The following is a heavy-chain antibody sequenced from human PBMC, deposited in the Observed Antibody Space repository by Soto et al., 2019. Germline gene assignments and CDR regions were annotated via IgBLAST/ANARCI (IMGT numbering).Heavy chain of an antibody. Sequence: ASVKVSCKASGGTFSSYAISWVRQAPGQGLEWMGGIIPIFGTANYAQKFQGRVTITADESTSTAYMELSSLRSEDTAVYYCARDRPLGLPDHNWFDPWGQGTLVTVSS. J-gene: IGHJ5*02. CDR2: IIPIFGTA. CDR1: GGTFSSYA. D-gene: IGHD6-6*01. V-gene: IGHV1-69*13. CDR3: ARDRPLGLPDHNWFDP.